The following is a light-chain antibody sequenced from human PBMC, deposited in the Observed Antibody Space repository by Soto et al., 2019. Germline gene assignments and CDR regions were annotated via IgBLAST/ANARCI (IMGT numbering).Light chain of an antibody. CDR3: KQRSNWPPT. J-gene: IGKJ5*01. CDR2: GAS. CDR1: QSVGSSY. V-gene: IGKV3D-20*02. Sequence: EIVLTQSPGTLSLSPGERATLSCRASQSVGSSYLAWYLQKPGRAPRLLIYGASDRATGIPDRFSGSGSGTDFTLTISSLETEDFAVYYCKQRSNWPPTFGQGTRLEIK.